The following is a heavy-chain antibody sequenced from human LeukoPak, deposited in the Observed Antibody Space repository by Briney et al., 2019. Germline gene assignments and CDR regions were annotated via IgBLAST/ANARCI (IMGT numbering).Heavy chain of an antibody. CDR3: ARGSSWFGTIDY. Sequence: GASVKISCKASGYTFTSYGINWVRQAPGQGLEWMGWISAYNGNTNYAQKVQGRVTMTTDASASTAYMEVRSLRSDDTAVYYCARGSSWFGTIDYWGQGTLVTVSS. CDR2: ISAYNGNT. CDR1: GYTFTSYG. V-gene: IGHV1-18*01. J-gene: IGHJ4*02. D-gene: IGHD6-13*01.